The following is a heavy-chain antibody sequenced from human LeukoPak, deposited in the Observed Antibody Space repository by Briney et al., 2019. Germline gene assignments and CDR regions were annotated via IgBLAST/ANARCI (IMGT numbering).Heavy chain of an antibody. V-gene: IGHV3-23*01. CDR3: AKDQGSYYYGSGSYYNEDAFDI. Sequence: GGSLRLSCAASGFTFRSYAMSWVRQAPGKGLEWVSAISGSGVSTYYADSVKGRFTISRDNSKNTLYLQMNSLRAEDTAVYYCAKDQGSYYYGSGSYYNEDAFDIWGQGTMVTVSS. D-gene: IGHD3-10*01. CDR2: ISGSGVST. CDR1: GFTFRSYA. J-gene: IGHJ3*02.